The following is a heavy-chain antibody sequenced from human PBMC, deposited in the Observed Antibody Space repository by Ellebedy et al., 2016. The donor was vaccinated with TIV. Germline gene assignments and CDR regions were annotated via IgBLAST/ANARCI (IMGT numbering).Heavy chain of an antibody. CDR2: ISSDGSNK. CDR1: EFTFRSHG. D-gene: IGHD3-10*01. Sequence: GGSLRLSXVASEFTFRSHGIYWVRQAPGKGLEWMAVISSDGSNKYYADSVKGRFTISRDSSKNTLYLQMNSLRTDDMAVYYCARGGSSGSSDYWGQGTLVTVSS. V-gene: IGHV3-30*03. J-gene: IGHJ4*02. CDR3: ARGGSSGSSDY.